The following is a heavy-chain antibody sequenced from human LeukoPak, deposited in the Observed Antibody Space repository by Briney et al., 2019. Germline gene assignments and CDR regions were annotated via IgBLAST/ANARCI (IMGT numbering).Heavy chain of an antibody. CDR1: GFTFSSYG. CDR2: ISYDGSNK. CDR3: AKTRAKNYFDY. D-gene: IGHD1-26*01. J-gene: IGHJ4*02. V-gene: IGHV3-30*18. Sequence: SGGSLRLSCAASGFTFSSYGMHWVRQAPGKGLEWVAVISYDGSNKYYADSVKGRFTISRDNSKNTLYLQMNSLRAEDTAVYYCAKTRAKNYFDYWGQGTLVTVSS.